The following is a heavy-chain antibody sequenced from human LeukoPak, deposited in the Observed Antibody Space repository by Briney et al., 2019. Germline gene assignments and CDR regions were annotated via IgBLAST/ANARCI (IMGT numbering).Heavy chain of an antibody. CDR1: GGTLSNSA. CDR3: ARKMAN. V-gene: IGHV1-69*05. CDR2: IIPIFGTA. Sequence: SLKVSCKASGGTLSNSAISWVRQAPGQGLEWMGGIIPIFGTANYAQKFQGRVTITTDESTSTAYMELSSLRSEDTAVYYCARKMANWGQGTLVTVSS. J-gene: IGHJ4*02. D-gene: IGHD5-24*01.